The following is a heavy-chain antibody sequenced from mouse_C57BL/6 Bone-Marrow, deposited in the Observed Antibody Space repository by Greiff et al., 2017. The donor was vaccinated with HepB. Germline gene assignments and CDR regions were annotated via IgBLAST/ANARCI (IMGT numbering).Heavy chain of an antibody. Sequence: QVQLQQSGAELVKPGASVKISCKASGYTFTDYYINWVKQRPGQGLEWIGKIGPGSGSTYYNEKFKGKATLTADKSSSTAYMQLSSLTSEDSAVYVCAGDYYSNYRYFDYWGQGTTLTVSS. CDR2: IGPGSGST. D-gene: IGHD2-5*01. J-gene: IGHJ2*01. CDR1: GYTFTDYY. V-gene: IGHV1-77*01. CDR3: AGDYYSNYRYFDY.